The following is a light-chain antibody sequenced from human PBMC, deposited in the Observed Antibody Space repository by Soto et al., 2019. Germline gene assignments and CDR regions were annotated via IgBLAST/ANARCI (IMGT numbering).Light chain of an antibody. CDR2: QDS. J-gene: IGLJ2*01. CDR3: QASGV. CDR1: KLGDKY. Sequence: SYELTQPPSVSVSPGQTASITCSGDKLGDKYACWYQQKPGQSPVLVIYQDSKRPSGIPERFSGSNSGNTATLTISGTQAMDEADYYCQASGVFGGGTQLTVL. V-gene: IGLV3-1*01.